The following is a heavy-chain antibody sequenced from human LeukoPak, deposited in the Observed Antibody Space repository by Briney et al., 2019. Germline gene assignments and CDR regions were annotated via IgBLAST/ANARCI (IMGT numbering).Heavy chain of an antibody. J-gene: IGHJ4*02. CDR3: TTAPSGYAYMNGWHLDY. V-gene: IGHV3-15*01. CDR2: IKSKTDGETT. D-gene: IGHD5-18*01. Sequence: GGSLRLSYAASGFTFNYAWMSWVRQAPGKGLEWVGRIKSKTDGETTDYAAPVKGRFTISRDDSKNTLYLQMNSLKTEDTALYYCTTAPSGYAYMNGWHLDYWGQGALVNVSS. CDR1: GFTFNYAW.